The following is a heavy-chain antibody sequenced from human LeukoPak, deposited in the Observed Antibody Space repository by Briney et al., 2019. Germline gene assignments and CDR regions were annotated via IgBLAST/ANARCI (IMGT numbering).Heavy chain of an antibody. CDR2: IKSNNDGGSS. J-gene: IGHJ4*02. Sequence: PGESLRLSCATSGVNFNTAWMSWARQAPGKGLEWVGRIKSNNDGGSSEYSVPVKGRFTISKDDSQKTLYLQMNNLKTEDTAVYFCSTFTAYGWGQGSLVTVSS. V-gene: IGHV3-15*01. D-gene: IGHD4-17*01. CDR3: STFTAYG. CDR1: GVNFNTAW.